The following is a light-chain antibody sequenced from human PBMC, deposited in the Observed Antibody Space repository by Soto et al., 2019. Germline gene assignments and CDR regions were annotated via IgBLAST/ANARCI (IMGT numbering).Light chain of an antibody. CDR1: QSISSY. CDR3: QQSYSTLWT. Sequence: DIQMTQSPSSLSASVGDRVTITCRASQSISSYLNWYQQKPGKAPKLLIYAVPSLQSGVPSRFSGSGSGTDFTLTISSLQPEDFATYYCQQSYSTLWTFGQGTMVDIK. V-gene: IGKV1-39*01. CDR2: AVP. J-gene: IGKJ1*01.